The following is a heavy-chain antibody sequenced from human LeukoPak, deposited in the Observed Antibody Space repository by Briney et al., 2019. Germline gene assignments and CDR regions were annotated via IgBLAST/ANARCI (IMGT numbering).Heavy chain of an antibody. J-gene: IGHJ4*02. CDR2: IYYSGST. CDR1: GRSISSYY. V-gene: IGHV4-59*08. D-gene: IGHD3-22*01. Sequence: SETLSLTCTVAGRSISSYYWSWIRQPPGKGLEWVGYIYYSGSTNYNPSLRSRVPISVDTYKHQFSLKLSSLTAADTAVYFCARHQGHDFYDSSGYYSFDYWGQGTLVSVSS. CDR3: ARHQGHDFYDSSGYYSFDY.